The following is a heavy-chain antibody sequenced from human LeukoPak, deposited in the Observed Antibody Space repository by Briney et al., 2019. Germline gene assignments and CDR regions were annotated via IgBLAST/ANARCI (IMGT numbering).Heavy chain of an antibody. CDR1: GGSFSGYY. Sequence: SETLSLTCAVYGGSFSGYYWTWIRQSPGKGLQWIGEINHRGVANYNPSLKSRVTISVDTSKNQFSLRLSSVSAADTAVYYCVRGNVDSHILTGSFYYFDYWGQGTLDAVSS. CDR3: VRGNVDSHILTGSFYYFDY. V-gene: IGHV4-34*01. D-gene: IGHD3-9*01. J-gene: IGHJ4*02. CDR2: INHRGVA.